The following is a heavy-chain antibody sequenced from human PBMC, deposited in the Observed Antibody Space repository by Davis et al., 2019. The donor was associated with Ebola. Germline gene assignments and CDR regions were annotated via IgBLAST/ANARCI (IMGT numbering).Heavy chain of an antibody. D-gene: IGHD1-26*01. V-gene: IGHV3-23*01. Sequence: GESLKISCAASGFTFSSNSMNWVRRAPGKGLEWVSGIGGSGDSTHYAESVKGRFTISRDNSKNTLFLQMNSLRAEDTAVYYCARYSGTYRDYWGQGTLVTVSS. CDR3: ARYSGTYRDY. J-gene: IGHJ4*02. CDR1: GFTFSSNS. CDR2: IGGSGDST.